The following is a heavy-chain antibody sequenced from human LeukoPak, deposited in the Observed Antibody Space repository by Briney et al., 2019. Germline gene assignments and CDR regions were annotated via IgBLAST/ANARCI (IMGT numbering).Heavy chain of an antibody. Sequence: GGSLRLSCAASRFTFSDYYMVWIRQAPGKGLEWVSYISNSGSSTKYADSVKGRFTISRDNAKNSLSLQMNSVRPEDTAVYYCARADRTSWFDYWGQGTLVTVST. CDR2: ISNSGSST. J-gene: IGHJ4*02. V-gene: IGHV3-11*05. CDR1: RFTFSDYY. D-gene: IGHD2-2*01. CDR3: ARADRTSWFDY.